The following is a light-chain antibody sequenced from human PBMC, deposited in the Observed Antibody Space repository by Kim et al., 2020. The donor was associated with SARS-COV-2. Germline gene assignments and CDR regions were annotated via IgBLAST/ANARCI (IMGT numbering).Light chain of an antibody. V-gene: IGKV3-15*01. CDR3: QEYNIWAHWK. CDR2: GTA. Sequence: CPGGRATLSSRASLSVSSDLAWYQQNPGLAPMLRIYGTATRASGIPARISCSGSGIEFTLTIRRLQCGVFTVYYCQEYNIWAHWKFDQGTKVYIK. J-gene: IGKJ1*01. CDR1: LSVSSD.